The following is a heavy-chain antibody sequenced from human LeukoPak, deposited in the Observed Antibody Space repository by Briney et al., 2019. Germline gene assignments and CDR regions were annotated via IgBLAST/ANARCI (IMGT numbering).Heavy chain of an antibody. V-gene: IGHV4-59*08. CDR1: GGSISSYY. D-gene: IGHD1-26*01. J-gene: IGHJ4*02. CDR2: IYYSGST. CDR3: ARRTQASSGSYPFDY. Sequence: SETLSLTCTVSGGSISSYYWSWIRQPPGKGLEWIGYIYYSGSTNYNPSLKSRLTISVDTSKNQFSLRLNSVTAADTAVYYCARRTQASSGSYPFDYWGQGTLVTVSS.